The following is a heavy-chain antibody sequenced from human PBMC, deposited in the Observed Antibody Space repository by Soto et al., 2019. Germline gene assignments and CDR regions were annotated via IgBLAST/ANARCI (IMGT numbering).Heavy chain of an antibody. CDR2: LIPIFGKT. CDR3: ASRPSFYYGSGYGMDV. Sequence: QVQLVQSGTEVKKPGSSVKVSCKASGGTFRSNAISWVRQAPGQGLEWMGGLIPIFGKTKYAQKFQGRVTITADKSASPAYMGLSSLISDDTALDYCASRPSFYYGSGYGMDVWGQGTTVTVSS. D-gene: IGHD3-10*01. V-gene: IGHV1-69*06. J-gene: IGHJ6*02. CDR1: GGTFRSNA.